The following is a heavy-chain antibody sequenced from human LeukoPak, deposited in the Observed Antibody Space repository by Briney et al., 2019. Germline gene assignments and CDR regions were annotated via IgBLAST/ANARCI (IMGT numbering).Heavy chain of an antibody. CDR1: GFTFSSYG. CDR3: ARAELPAAIQSGAFDI. Sequence: GGSLRLSCAASGFTFSSYGMHWVRQAPGKGLEWVAVIWYDGRNKYYVDSVKGRFTISRDNSKNTLYLQMNSLRAEDTAVYYCARAELPAAIQSGAFDIWGQGTMVTVSS. D-gene: IGHD2-2*01. J-gene: IGHJ3*02. CDR2: IWYDGRNK. V-gene: IGHV3-33*01.